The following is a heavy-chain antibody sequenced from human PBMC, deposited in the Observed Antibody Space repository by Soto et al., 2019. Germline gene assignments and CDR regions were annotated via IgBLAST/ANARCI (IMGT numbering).Heavy chain of an antibody. CDR3: ARVLHSGYDSVWFDP. V-gene: IGHV3-48*01. J-gene: IGHJ5*02. CDR1: GFTFSSYS. D-gene: IGHD5-12*01. Sequence: EVQLVESGGGLVQPGGSLRLSCAASGFTFSSYSMNWVRQAPGKGLEWVSYISSSSSTIYYADSVKGRFTISRDNAKNSLYLQMNSLRAEDTAVYYRARVLHSGYDSVWFDPWGQGTLVTVSS. CDR2: ISSSSSTI.